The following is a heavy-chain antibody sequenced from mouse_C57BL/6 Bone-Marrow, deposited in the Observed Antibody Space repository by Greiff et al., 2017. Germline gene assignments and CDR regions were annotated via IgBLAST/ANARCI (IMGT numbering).Heavy chain of an antibody. CDR3: ARCNYYYARDY. D-gene: IGHD1-1*01. CDR1: GYTFTSYG. CDR2: IYPRSGNT. V-gene: IGHV1-81*01. J-gene: IGHJ4*01. Sequence: VQLQQSGAELARPGASVKLSCKASGYTFTSYGISWVKQRTGQGLEWIGEIYPRSGNTYYNEKFKGKATLTADKSSSTAYMELRSLTSEDSAVXFCARCNYYYARDYWGQGTSVTVSS.